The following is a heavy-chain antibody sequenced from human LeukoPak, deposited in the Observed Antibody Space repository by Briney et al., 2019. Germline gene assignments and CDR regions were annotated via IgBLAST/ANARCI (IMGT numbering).Heavy chain of an antibody. CDR1: GYTFTSYG. CDR2: ISAYNGNT. Sequence: VSVKVSCKASGYTFTSYGISWVRQAPGQGLEWMGWISAYNGNTNYAQKLQGRVTMTTDTSTSKAYMELRSLRSDDTAVYYCARGNDSSGYFNPYAEYFQHWGQGTLVTVSS. CDR3: ARGNDSSGYFNPYAEYFQH. J-gene: IGHJ1*01. D-gene: IGHD3-22*01. V-gene: IGHV1-18*01.